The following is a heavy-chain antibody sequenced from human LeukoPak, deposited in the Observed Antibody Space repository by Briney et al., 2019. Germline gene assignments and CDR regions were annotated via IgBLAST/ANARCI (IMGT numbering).Heavy chain of an antibody. CDR3: ARAPYYYDSSGYYLEAFDI. D-gene: IGHD3-22*01. CDR1: GGTFSSYA. Sequence: ASVKVSCKASGGTFSSYAISWVRQAPGQGLEWMGGIIPIFGTANYAQKFQGRVTITTDESTSTAYMELSSLRSEDTAVYYCARAPYYYDSSGYYLEAFDIWGQGTLVTVSS. CDR2: IIPIFGTA. J-gene: IGHJ3*02. V-gene: IGHV1-69*05.